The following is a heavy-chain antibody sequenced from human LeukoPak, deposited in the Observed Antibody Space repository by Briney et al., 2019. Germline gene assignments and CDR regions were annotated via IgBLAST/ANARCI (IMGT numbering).Heavy chain of an antibody. CDR1: GFTVSNNY. CDR2: IYSGGST. Sequence: PGGSLTLSCAASGFTVSNNYMSWIRQAPGKGLERVSVIYSGGSTYYEDSVKGRFTISRDNSKNPLYLQMNSLRAGATAVYYCAREEFSYGLPVVDYWGQGTLVTVFS. V-gene: IGHV3-53*01. D-gene: IGHD5-18*01. CDR3: AREEFSYGLPVVDY. J-gene: IGHJ4*02.